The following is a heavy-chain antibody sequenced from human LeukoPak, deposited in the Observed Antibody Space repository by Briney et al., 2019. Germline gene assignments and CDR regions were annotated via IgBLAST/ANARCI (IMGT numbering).Heavy chain of an antibody. CDR1: GGSISSYY. CDR3: ARVLPAFSGLPHFNWFDP. CDR2: IYTSGST. J-gene: IGHJ5*02. V-gene: IGHV4-4*07. D-gene: IGHD6-19*01. Sequence: SETLSLTCTVSGGSISSYYWSWIRQAAGKGLEWIGRIYTSGSTNYNPSLKSRVTMSVDTSKNQFSLKLSSVTAADTAVYYCARVLPAFSGLPHFNWFDPWGQGTLVTVSS.